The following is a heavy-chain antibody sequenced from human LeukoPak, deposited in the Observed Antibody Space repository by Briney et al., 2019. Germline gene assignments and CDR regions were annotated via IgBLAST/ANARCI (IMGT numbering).Heavy chain of an antibody. D-gene: IGHD6-19*01. CDR1: GFTFSSYW. J-gene: IGHJ4*02. Sequence: GGSLRLSCAASGFTFSSYWMHWVRQAPGKGLVWVSRINTDGSSTSYADSVKGRFTISRDNAKNTLYLQMNSLRAEDTAVYYCARGGDAMGIAVAGTYYWGQGTLVTVSS. V-gene: IGHV3-74*01. CDR3: ARGGDAMGIAVAGTYY. CDR2: INTDGSST.